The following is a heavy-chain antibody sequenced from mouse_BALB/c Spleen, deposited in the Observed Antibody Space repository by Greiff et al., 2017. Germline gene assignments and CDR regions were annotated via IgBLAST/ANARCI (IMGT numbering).Heavy chain of an antibody. CDR2: ISTYYGDA. D-gene: IGHD2-4*01. V-gene: IGHV1S137*01. J-gene: IGHJ4*01. CDR1: GYTFTDYA. Sequence: VQLQQSGAELVRPGVSVKISCKGSGYTFTDYAMHWVKQSHAKSLEWIGVISTYYGDASYNQKFKGKATMTVDKSSSTAYMELARLTSEDSAIYYCARLGLINAMDYWGQGTSVTVS. CDR3: ARLGLINAMDY.